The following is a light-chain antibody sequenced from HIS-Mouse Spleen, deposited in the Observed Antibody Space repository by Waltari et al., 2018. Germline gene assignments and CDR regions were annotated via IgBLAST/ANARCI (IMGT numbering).Light chain of an antibody. V-gene: IGLV2-23*03. CDR2: EGS. Sequence: QSALTQPASVSGSPGQSITISCTGTSSDVGSYNLVSWYQQHPGKAPKRMIYEGSKRPSGVSNRFCGSKSGSTASLTISGLQAEDEADYYCCSYAGSSTFRVFGGGTKLTVL. CDR1: SSDVGSYNL. CDR3: CSYAGSSTFRV. J-gene: IGLJ2*01.